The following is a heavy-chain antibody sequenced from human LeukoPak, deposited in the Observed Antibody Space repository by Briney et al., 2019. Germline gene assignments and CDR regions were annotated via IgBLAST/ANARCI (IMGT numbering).Heavy chain of an antibody. D-gene: IGHD2-2*01. CDR1: GGSFSGYY. Sequence: PSETLSLTCAVYGGSFSGYYWSWVRQPPGKGLEWSGEINHSGSTNYNPSLKSRVTISVDTSKNQFSLKLSSVTAADTAVYYCARGGGSTSRFDYWGQGTLVTVSS. V-gene: IGHV4-34*01. CDR3: ARGGGSTSRFDY. CDR2: INHSGST. J-gene: IGHJ4*02.